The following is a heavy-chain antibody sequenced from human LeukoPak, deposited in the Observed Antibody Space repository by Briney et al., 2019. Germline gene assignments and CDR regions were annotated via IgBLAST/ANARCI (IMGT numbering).Heavy chain of an antibody. CDR2: IYSGGNT. CDR1: GFSVSSSY. J-gene: IGHJ3*02. D-gene: IGHD6-19*01. V-gene: IGHV3-53*01. CDR3: ARDRGSGWYGGYACDI. Sequence: GGSLRLSCAASGFSVSSSYMSWVRQAPGKGLEWVSVIYSGGNTYYADSVKGRFTISRDYSKNTLYLQVNSLRAEDTAVYYCARDRGSGWYGGYACDIWGQGTMVTVSS.